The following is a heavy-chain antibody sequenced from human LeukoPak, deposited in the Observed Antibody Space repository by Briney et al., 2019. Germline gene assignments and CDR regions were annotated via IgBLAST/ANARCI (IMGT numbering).Heavy chain of an antibody. V-gene: IGHV3-13*04. D-gene: IGHD2-21*01. CDR3: PRGAHIGFDV. J-gene: IGHJ3*01. CDR1: GLTFSTFD. CDR2: IGKTGDT. Sequence: GGSLRLSCAASGLTFSTFDFHWVRQSTGEGLEWVAGIGKTGDTYYAGSVKGRFTISRENAEDSFYLQMYSLRIGDTAVYYCPRGAHIGFDVWGPGTMVTVSS.